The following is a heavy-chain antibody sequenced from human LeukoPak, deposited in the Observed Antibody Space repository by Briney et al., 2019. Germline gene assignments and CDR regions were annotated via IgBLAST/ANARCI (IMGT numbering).Heavy chain of an antibody. D-gene: IGHD5-24*01. Sequence: GGSLRLSCAASGFTFSSYSMNCVRQAPGKGLEWVSSISSSSTYADSVKGRFTISRDSAKNSLYLQMNSLRVEDTAVYYCARDYGYEIDYWDQGTLVTVSS. V-gene: IGHV3-21*01. CDR2: ISSSST. CDR3: ARDYGYEIDY. CDR1: GFTFSSYS. J-gene: IGHJ4*02.